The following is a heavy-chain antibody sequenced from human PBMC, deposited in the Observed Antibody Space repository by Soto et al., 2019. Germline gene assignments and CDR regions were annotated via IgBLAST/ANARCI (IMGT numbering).Heavy chain of an antibody. CDR1: GFTFDDYS. CDR3: ARVDLGAVAGYFEY. J-gene: IGHJ4*02. CDR2: ISWHSGSI. Sequence: EVQLVESGGGLVQPGGSLRLSCAASGFTFDDYSMHWVRQAPGRGLEWVSGISWHSGSIDYADSVKGRFTISRDNAKNFLYLEMNSLRPEVTALYYCARVDLGAVAGYFEYWGQGTLVTVSS. V-gene: IGHV3-9*01. D-gene: IGHD6-19*01.